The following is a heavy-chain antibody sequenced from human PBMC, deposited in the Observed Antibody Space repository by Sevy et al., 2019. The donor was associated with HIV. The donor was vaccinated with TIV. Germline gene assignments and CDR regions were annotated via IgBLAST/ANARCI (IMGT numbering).Heavy chain of an antibody. J-gene: IGHJ4*02. CDR3: ARMGDYYDSSGYYPLKF. Sequence: ASVKVSCKASGYTFIAYYIHWVRQAPGQGLEWMGWINPNSGGTYFAKKFQDSVTLTTDTSVNTAYMELRSLRFDDTAVYYCARMGDYYDSSGYYPLKFWGQGTLVTVSS. D-gene: IGHD3-22*01. CDR2: INPNSGGT. V-gene: IGHV1-2*02. CDR1: GYTFIAYY.